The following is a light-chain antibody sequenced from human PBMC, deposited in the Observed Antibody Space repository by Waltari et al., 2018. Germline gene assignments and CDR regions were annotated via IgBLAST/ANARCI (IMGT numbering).Light chain of an antibody. CDR2: DAS. CDR3: QQYNRWPPIT. CDR1: QNINSN. Sequence: EIVMTQSPATLSVSPGDRATLSCRASQNINSNLAWYQQKPGQPPRLLIYDASTRATGIPARFTGSGSGTEFTLTISSLQSEDSAVYSCQQYNRWPPITFGQGTRLEIK. J-gene: IGKJ5*01. V-gene: IGKV3D-15*01.